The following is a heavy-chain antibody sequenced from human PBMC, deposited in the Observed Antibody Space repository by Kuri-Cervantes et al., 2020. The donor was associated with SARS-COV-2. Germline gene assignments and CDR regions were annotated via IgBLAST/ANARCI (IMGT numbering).Heavy chain of an antibody. D-gene: IGHD1-26*01. Sequence: LSLTCAASGFTFSSYGMHWVRQAPGKGLEWVAVIWYDGSNKYYADSVKGRFTISRDNSKNTLYLQMNSLRAEDTAVYYCAKDMVPRPGAISSFDYWGQGTLVTVSS. V-gene: IGHV3-33*06. J-gene: IGHJ4*02. CDR1: GFTFSSYG. CDR2: IWYDGSNK. CDR3: AKDMVPRPGAISSFDY.